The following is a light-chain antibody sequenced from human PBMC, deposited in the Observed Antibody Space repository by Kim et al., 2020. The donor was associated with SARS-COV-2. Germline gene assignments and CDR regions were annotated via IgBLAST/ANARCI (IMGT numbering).Light chain of an antibody. CDR2: QDS. CDR1: KVGDKY. V-gene: IGLV3-1*01. J-gene: IGLJ2*01. CDR3: QAWDSSTAV. Sequence: LSPGKTASITCSGDKVGDKYACWYQQKQGQSPVLVIDQDSKRPSGIPERFSGSNSGNTATLTISGTQAMDEADYYCQAWDSSTAVFGGGTQLTVL.